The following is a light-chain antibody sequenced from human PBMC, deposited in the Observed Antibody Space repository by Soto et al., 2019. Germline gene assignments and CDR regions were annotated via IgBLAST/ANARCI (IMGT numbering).Light chain of an antibody. V-gene: IGKV3D-15*01. J-gene: IGKJ1*01. Sequence: ENVLTQSPGTLSLSPGERATLSCRASQSVSSNFLAWYQQKPGQAPRPLIYGASNRATGIPARFSGSGSGTEFTLIISSLQSEDSAVYYCQQYNSWLWTFGQGTKVDIK. CDR2: GAS. CDR3: QQYNSWLWT. CDR1: QSVSSN.